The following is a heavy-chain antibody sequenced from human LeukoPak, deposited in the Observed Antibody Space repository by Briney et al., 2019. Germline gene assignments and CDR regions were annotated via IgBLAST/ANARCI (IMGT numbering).Heavy chain of an antibody. Sequence: GGSLRPSCAASGFTFSSYSMNWVRQAPGRGLEWVSSISSSSSYIYYADSVKGRFTISRDNAKNSLYLQMNSLRAEDTAVYYCARVGSSSGYGYWGQGTLVTVSS. V-gene: IGHV3-21*01. J-gene: IGHJ4*02. D-gene: IGHD6-6*01. CDR2: ISSSSSYI. CDR3: ARVGSSSGYGY. CDR1: GFTFSSYS.